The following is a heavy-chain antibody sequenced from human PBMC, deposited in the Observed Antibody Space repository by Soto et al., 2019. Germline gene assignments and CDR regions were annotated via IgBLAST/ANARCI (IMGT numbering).Heavy chain of an antibody. D-gene: IGHD3-3*01. CDR1: GFTFSSYA. CDR3: AKEKFSNYDFWSGYITGIDY. V-gene: IGHV3-23*01. CDR2: ISGSGGST. Sequence: GGSLRLSCAASGFTFSSYAMSWVRQAPGKGLEWVSAISGSGGSTYYADSVKGRFTISRDNSKNTLYLQMNSLRAEDTAVYYCAKEKFSNYDFWSGYITGIDYWGQGTLVTVSS. J-gene: IGHJ4*02.